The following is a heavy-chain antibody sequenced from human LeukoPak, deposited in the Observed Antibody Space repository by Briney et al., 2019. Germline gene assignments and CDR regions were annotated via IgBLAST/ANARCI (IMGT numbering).Heavy chain of an antibody. V-gene: IGHV3-11*01. J-gene: IGHJ4*02. Sequence: GGSLRLSCKASGFRFSDYYMNWFRQTPGKGLEWLSYISLSGATVQYADSVRGRFTVSRDNHKNTLYLQMSSLRIEDTSVYYCARDGAYDDASGYRADFWGQGTLVTVSS. CDR2: ISLSGATV. CDR1: GFRFSDYY. D-gene: IGHD3-22*01. CDR3: ARDGAYDDASGYRADF.